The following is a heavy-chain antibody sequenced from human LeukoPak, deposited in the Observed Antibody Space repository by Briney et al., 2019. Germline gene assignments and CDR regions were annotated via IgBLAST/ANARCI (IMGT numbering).Heavy chain of an antibody. CDR2: IKSKTDGGTT. CDR1: GFTFSNAW. D-gene: IGHD3-10*01. CDR3: TILWFRDPHPGY. J-gene: IGHJ4*02. Sequence: PGGSLRLSCAASGFTFSNAWMSWVRQAPGKGLEWVGRIKSKTDGGTTDYAAPVKGRFTISRDDSKNTLYLQMNSLKTEDTAVYYCTILWFRDPHPGYWGQGTLVTVSS. V-gene: IGHV3-15*01.